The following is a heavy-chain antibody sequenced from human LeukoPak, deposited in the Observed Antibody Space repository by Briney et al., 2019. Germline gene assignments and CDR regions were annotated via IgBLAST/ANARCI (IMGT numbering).Heavy chain of an antibody. CDR3: VGSPTYYYMDV. V-gene: IGHV3-30*04. CDR2: ISHEGTND. D-gene: IGHD3-10*01. Sequence: PRKSLRLSCAASGSTFRNHAIQWVRQTPGQGLEWVTVISHEGTNDYYRDSVKGRFTIYRDNSKNTVLLQMNSLSPDDTAVYYCVGSPTYYYMDVWGKGTTVTVSS. CDR1: GSTFRNHA. J-gene: IGHJ6*03.